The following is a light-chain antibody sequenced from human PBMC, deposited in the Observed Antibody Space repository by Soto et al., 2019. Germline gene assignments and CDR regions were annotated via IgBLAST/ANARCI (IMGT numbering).Light chain of an antibody. J-gene: IGLJ1*01. CDR2: GNI. Sequence: QSVLTQPPSVSGAPGQRVTISCTGGRSNIGAGYDVHWYQQRPGTAPKLLIFGNINRPSGDPDRFSGSKSGTSASLAITGLQAEDEGDYYCQSYGSTLSARYVCGTGTKVTVL. CDR3: QSYGSTLSARYV. V-gene: IGLV1-40*01. CDR1: RSNIGAGYD.